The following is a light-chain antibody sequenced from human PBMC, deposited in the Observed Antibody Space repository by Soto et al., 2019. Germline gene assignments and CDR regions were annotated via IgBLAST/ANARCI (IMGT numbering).Light chain of an antibody. CDR1: QSISSW. V-gene: IGKV1-5*01. CDR3: QQRSNWPPIT. Sequence: GDRVTITCRASQSISSWLAWYQQKPGKAPKFLIYDASNLESGVPSRFSGSGSGTDFTLTISSLQPEDFAVYYCQQRSNWPPITFGQGTRLEIK. CDR2: DAS. J-gene: IGKJ5*01.